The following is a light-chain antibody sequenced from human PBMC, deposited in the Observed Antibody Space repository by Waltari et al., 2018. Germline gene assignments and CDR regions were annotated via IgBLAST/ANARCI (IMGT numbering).Light chain of an antibody. J-gene: IGKJ4*01. Sequence: EVLLTQSPGTLSLSPGERATLSCRASQSVNTNYLAWYQKKPGQAPRLLIYGASSGATGIPARFSGSGSGTDFSLTISRVEPEDFAVYYCQHYGASPLTFGGGTTVEIK. V-gene: IGKV3-20*01. CDR3: QHYGASPLT. CDR2: GAS. CDR1: QSVNTNY.